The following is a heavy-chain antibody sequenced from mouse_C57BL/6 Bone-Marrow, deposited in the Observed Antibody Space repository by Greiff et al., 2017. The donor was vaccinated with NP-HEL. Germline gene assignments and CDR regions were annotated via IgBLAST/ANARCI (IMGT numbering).Heavy chain of an antibody. V-gene: IGHV1-55*01. J-gene: IGHJ2*01. CDR2: IYPGSGST. CDR3: ARCGTTVDRDFDY. D-gene: IGHD1-1*01. CDR1: GYTFTSYW. Sequence: QVQLQQPGAELVKPGASVKMSCKASGYTFTSYWITWVKQRPGQGLEWIGDIYPGSGSTNYNEKFKSKATLTVDTSSSTAYMQLSSLTSEDSAVYYCARCGTTVDRDFDYWGQGTTLTVSS.